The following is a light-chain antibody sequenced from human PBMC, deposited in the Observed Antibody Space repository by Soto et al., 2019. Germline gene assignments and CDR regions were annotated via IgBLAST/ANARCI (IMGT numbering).Light chain of an antibody. CDR3: LQYYTSRT. J-gene: IGKJ1*01. Sequence: EIVLTQSPGTLSLSPGERATLSCRTSQSIRSSHLAWYQQKPGQAPRLLIYGASIRATGIPDRFSGSGSGTDFTLTISRLEPEDFAVYYCLQYYTSRTFGQGTKVEIK. CDR2: GAS. V-gene: IGKV3-20*01. CDR1: QSIRSSH.